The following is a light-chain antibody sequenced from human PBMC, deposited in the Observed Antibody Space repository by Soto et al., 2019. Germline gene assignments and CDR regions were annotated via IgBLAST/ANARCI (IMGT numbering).Light chain of an antibody. CDR1: SSDVGRYGL. V-gene: IGLV2-23*01. J-gene: IGLJ2*01. CDR3: YSYAGSNTLMV. CDR2: EAT. Sequence: QSVLTQPASVSGSPGQSITISCTGASSDVGRYGLVSWYQQHPGKAPRLIIFEATKRPSGVSDRFSGSRSGDSASLTISGLQAEDEAEYYCYSYAGSNTLMVFGGGTKLTVL.